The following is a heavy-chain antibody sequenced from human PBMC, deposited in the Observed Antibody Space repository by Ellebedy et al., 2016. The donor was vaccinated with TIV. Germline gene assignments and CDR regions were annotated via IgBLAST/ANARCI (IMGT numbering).Heavy chain of an antibody. J-gene: IGHJ3*01. V-gene: IGHV3-21*01. CDR2: ISSSSSYI. CDR1: GFTFSSYS. CDR3: ARDSGPSGSPNAFDV. D-gene: IGHD1-26*01. Sequence: GESLKISCAASGFTFSSYSMNWVRQAPGKGLEWVSSISSSSSYIYYADSVRGRFTISRDNAKSSLFLQMNSLRAEDTAVYYCARDSGPSGSPNAFDVWGQGTLVTVSS.